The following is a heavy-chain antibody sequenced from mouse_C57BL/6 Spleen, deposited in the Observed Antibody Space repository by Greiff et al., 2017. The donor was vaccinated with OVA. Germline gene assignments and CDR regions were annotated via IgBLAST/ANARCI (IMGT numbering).Heavy chain of an antibody. Sequence: QVHVKQSGAELVRPGASVTLSCKASGYTFTDYEMHWVKQTPVHGLEWIGAIDPETGGTAYNQKFKGKAILTAAKSSSTAYMVLRSLTSEDSAVYYCTREVPTVGFDYWGQGTTLTVSS. CDR2: IDPETGGT. J-gene: IGHJ2*01. D-gene: IGHD1-1*01. CDR1: GYTFTDYE. CDR3: TREVPTVGFDY. V-gene: IGHV1-15*01.